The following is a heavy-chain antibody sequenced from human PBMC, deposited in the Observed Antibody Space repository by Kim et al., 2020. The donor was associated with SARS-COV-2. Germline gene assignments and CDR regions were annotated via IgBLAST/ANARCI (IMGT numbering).Heavy chain of an antibody. J-gene: IGHJ4*02. CDR3: AKGGGGGYNYGDS. V-gene: IGHV3-23*01. D-gene: IGHD5-12*01. Sequence: YADCLKGRVTIPRDNSRNTLYLQMNSLRAEDTAVYYCAKGGGGGYNYGDSWGQGPLVTVPS.